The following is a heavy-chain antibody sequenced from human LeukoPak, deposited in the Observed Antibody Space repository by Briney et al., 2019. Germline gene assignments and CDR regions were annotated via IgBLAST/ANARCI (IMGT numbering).Heavy chain of an antibody. CDR1: GFTFSSYA. CDR3: ARVGILRAMKGPLYYFDY. J-gene: IGHJ4*02. V-gene: IGHV3-66*01. Sequence: GGSLRLSCAASGFTFSSYAMSWVRQAPGKGLEWVSVIYSGGSTYYADSVKGRFTISRDNSKNTLYLQMNSLRAEDTAVYYCARVGILRAMKGPLYYFDYWGQGTLVTVSS. D-gene: IGHD3-9*01. CDR2: IYSGGST.